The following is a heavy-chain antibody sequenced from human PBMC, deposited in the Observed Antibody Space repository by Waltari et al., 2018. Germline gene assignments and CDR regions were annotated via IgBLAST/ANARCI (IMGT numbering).Heavy chain of an antibody. V-gene: IGHV4-59*01. CDR3: ARATRPDDAFDI. CDR1: GGSISSYS. J-gene: IGHJ3*02. Sequence: QVQLQESGPGLVKPSETLSLTCTVSGGSISSYSWSWIRQPPGKGLEWIGYIYYSGSTNYNPSLKSRVTISVDTSKNQFSLKLSSVTAADTAVYYCARATRPDDAFDIWGQGTMVTVSS. CDR2: IYYSGST.